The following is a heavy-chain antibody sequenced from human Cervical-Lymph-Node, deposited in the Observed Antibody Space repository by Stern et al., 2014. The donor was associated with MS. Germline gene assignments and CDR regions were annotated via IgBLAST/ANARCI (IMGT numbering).Heavy chain of an antibody. J-gene: IGHJ4*02. CDR1: GGSINTFY. Sequence: QLQLQESGPGLVKPSETLSLTCTVSGGSINTFYWSWIRQPPGKGLEWIGSIYYSGSTNYNPSLRTRVTISVDKSKSQFSLQLSSVTAADTAVYYCARRRDFFDYWGQGALVTVSS. V-gene: IGHV4-59*01. CDR2: IYYSGST. CDR3: ARRRDFFDY.